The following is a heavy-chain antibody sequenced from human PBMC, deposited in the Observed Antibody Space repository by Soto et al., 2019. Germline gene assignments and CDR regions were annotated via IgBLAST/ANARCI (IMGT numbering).Heavy chain of an antibody. V-gene: IGHV4-34*01. D-gene: IGHD6-6*01. CDR1: GGSFSGYY. CDR2: INHSGST. CDR3: ARGNFIAARGYYYYYYGMDV. Sequence: SETLSLTCAVYGGSFSGYYWSWIRQPPGKGLEWIGEINHSGSTKYNPSLKSRVTIAVDTSKNQFSLKLSSVTPADTAVYYCARGNFIAARGYYYYYYGMDVWGQGTTVTVSS. J-gene: IGHJ6*02.